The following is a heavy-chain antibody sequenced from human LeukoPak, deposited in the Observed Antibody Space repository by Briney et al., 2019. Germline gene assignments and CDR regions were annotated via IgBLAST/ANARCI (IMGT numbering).Heavy chain of an antibody. CDR2: INHSGST. CDR1: GGSFSGYY. CDR3: ARSPPRSWYMGNWFDP. Sequence: SETLSLTCAVYGGSFSGYYWSWIRQPPGKGLEWIGEINHSGSTNYNPSLKSRVTVSVDTSKNQFSLKLSSVTAADTAVYYCARSPPRSWYMGNWFDPWGQGTLLTVSS. V-gene: IGHV4-34*01. D-gene: IGHD6-13*01. J-gene: IGHJ5*02.